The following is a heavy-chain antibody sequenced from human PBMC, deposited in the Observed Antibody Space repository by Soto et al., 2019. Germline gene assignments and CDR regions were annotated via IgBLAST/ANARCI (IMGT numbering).Heavy chain of an antibody. D-gene: IGHD3-10*01. CDR3: ARDRTVRGVILVPPSMDV. CDR2: ISAYNGNT. CDR1: GYTFTSYG. Sequence: ASVKVSCKASGYTFTSYGISWVRQAPGQGLEWMGWISAYNGNTNYAQKLQGRVTMTTDTSTSTAYMELRSLRSDDTAVYYCARDRTVRGVILVPPSMDVWGKGTTVTVSS. V-gene: IGHV1-18*01. J-gene: IGHJ6*03.